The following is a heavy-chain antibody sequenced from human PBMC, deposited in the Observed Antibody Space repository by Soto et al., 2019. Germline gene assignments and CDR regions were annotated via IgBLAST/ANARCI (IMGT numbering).Heavy chain of an antibody. J-gene: IGHJ4*02. CDR1: GFTFSSYG. D-gene: IGHD3-10*01. CDR3: AKAVIMVRGAIDY. Sequence: QVQLVESGGGVVQPGRSLRLSCAASGFTFSSYGMHWVRQAPGKGLEWVAVISYDGSNKYYADSVKGRFTISRDNSKNTLYLQMNSLRAEDTAVYYCAKAVIMVRGAIDYWSQGTLVTVSS. V-gene: IGHV3-30*18. CDR2: ISYDGSNK.